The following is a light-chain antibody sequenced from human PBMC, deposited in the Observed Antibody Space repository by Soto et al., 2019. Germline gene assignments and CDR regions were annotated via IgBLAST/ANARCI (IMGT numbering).Light chain of an antibody. CDR3: QQRSNWPPIT. Sequence: EILLTQSPATLSLSSGERATLSCQASQSVSSYLAWYQQKPGQAPRLLIYDASNRATGIPARFSGSGSGTDFTLTISSLEPEDFAVYYCQQRSNWPPITFGQGTRWRL. CDR1: QSVSSY. V-gene: IGKV3-11*01. CDR2: DAS. J-gene: IGKJ5*01.